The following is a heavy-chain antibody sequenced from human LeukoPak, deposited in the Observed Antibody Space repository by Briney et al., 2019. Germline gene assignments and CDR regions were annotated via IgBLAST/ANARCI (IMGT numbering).Heavy chain of an antibody. CDR2: IYTSGST. CDR3: ARGWTK. V-gene: IGHV4-61*02. Sequence: PSQTLSLTCTVSGGSISSGSYYWSWIRQPAGKGLEWIGRIYTSGSTNYSPSLKSRVTISVDTSKNQFSLKLSSVTAADTAVYYCARGWTKWGQGTLVTVSS. CDR1: GGSISSGSYY. D-gene: IGHD3/OR15-3a*01. J-gene: IGHJ4*02.